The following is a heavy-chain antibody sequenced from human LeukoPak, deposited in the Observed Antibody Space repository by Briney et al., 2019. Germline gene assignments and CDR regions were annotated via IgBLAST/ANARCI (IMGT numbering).Heavy chain of an antibody. CDR3: ARPLTYYYDSSGYPPPGDAFDI. J-gene: IGHJ3*02. Sequence: GASLKISCKGSGYSFTSYWIGWVRQMPGKGLEWMGIIYIGDSDTRYSPSFQGQVTISADKSISTAYLQWSSLKASDAAMYYCARPLTYYYDSSGYPPPGDAFDIWGQGTMVTVSS. CDR2: IYIGDSDT. V-gene: IGHV5-51*01. D-gene: IGHD3-22*01. CDR1: GYSFTSYW.